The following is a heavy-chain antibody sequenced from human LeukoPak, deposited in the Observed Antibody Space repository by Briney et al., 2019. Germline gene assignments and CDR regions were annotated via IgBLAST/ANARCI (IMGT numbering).Heavy chain of an antibody. V-gene: IGHV3-20*04. Sequence: GGSLRLSCTASGFAFDEHGVSWVRQVPGKGLEWVSGINWSGGSTGYADPLRGRFTISRDNAKNSLYLQMDSLRAEDTALSYCARAPITSPFYFDYWGQGTLVTVSS. CDR2: INWSGGST. J-gene: IGHJ4*02. CDR3: ARAPITSPFYFDY. D-gene: IGHD2-2*01. CDR1: GFAFDEHG.